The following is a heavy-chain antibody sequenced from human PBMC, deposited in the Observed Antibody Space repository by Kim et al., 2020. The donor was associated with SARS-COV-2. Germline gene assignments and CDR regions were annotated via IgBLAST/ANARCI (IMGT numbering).Heavy chain of an antibody. V-gene: IGHV5-51*01. CDR3: AIGGVADRNFHW. CDR1: GYTFSNYW. CDR2: VNPGDSET. Sequence: GESLKISCRGSGYTFSNYWIGWVRQMTGKGLDWLGIVNPGDSETRDRPSFHGQVIISADKSISTAFLQWSSLEASDTAIYYCAIGGVADRNFHWWRQGTPVT. J-gene: IGHJ4*02. D-gene: IGHD3-16*01.